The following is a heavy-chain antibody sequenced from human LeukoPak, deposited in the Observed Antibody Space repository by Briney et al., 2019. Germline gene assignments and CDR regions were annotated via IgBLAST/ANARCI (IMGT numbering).Heavy chain of an antibody. D-gene: IGHD1-26*01. CDR2: ISYDGSNK. V-gene: IGHV3-30*04. J-gene: IGHJ5*02. CDR1: GFTFSSYA. CDR3: ARSLVVGATYPYH. Sequence: GGSLRLSCAASGFTFSSYAMHWVRQAPGKGLEWVAVISYDGSNKYYADSVKGRFTISRDNAKNSLYLQLNSLRAEGTAVYYCARSLVVGATYPYHWGQGTLVTVSS.